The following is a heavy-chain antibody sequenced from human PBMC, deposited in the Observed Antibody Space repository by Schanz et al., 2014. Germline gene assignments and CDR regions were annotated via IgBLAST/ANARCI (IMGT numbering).Heavy chain of an antibody. CDR3: AKYRGYYRVSGSYRELEY. CDR2: IGVDGTTT. J-gene: IGHJ4*02. Sequence: EVHLVESGGGLVQPGGSLRLSCAASGFSFGNYGMSWVRQAPGKGLEWVSVIGVDGTTTYYADSVKGRFTISRDNSKNTLYLQMNSLRPEDTAVYYCAKYRGYYRVSGSYRELEYWGQGTLVTVSS. D-gene: IGHD3-10*01. V-gene: IGHV3-23*04. CDR1: GFSFGNYG.